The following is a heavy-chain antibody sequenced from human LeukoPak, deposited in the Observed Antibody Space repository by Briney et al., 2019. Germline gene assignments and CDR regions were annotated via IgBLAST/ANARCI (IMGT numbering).Heavy chain of an antibody. CDR1: GFTFDDYA. D-gene: IGHD5-12*01. J-gene: IGHJ6*03. CDR3: ARAFGYSGYDYFSLVYYYYYYMDV. CDR2: ISWNSGSI. Sequence: TGGSLRLSCAASGFTFDDYAMHWVRQAPGKGLEWVSSISWNSGSIDYADSVKGRFTISRDNAENTLYLQMNSLRAEDTAVYYCARAFGYSGYDYFSLVYYYYYYMDVWGKGTTVTVSS. V-gene: IGHV3-9*01.